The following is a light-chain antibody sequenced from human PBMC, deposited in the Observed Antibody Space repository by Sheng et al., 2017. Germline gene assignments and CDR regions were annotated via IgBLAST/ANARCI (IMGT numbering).Light chain of an antibody. Sequence: EIVLTQSPATLSLSPGERATLSCRTSQGVTSYLAWYQQRPGQAPRLLIYDASSRATGIPARFRGSGPGTDFTLTISSLEPEDFAVYYCQQRSNWHPTFGGGTKIEI. CDR2: DAS. CDR3: QQRSNWHPT. CDR1: QGVTSY. J-gene: IGKJ4*01. V-gene: IGKV3D-11*01.